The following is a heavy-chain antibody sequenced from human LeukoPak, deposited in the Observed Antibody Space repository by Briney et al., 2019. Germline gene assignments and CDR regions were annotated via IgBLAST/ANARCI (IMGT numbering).Heavy chain of an antibody. D-gene: IGHD3-22*01. Sequence: SVKVSCKASGYTFTGYYMHWVRQAPGQGLEWMGWIIPIFGTANYAQKFQGRVTITADESTSTAYMELSSLRSEDTAVYYCARKSVYDSSNFDYWGQGTLVTVSS. CDR3: ARKSVYDSSNFDY. CDR2: IIPIFGTA. CDR1: GYTFTGYY. J-gene: IGHJ4*02. V-gene: IGHV1-69*13.